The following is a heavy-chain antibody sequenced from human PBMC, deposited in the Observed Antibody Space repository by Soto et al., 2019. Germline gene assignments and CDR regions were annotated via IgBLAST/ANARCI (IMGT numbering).Heavy chain of an antibody. V-gene: IGHV5-51*01. CDR3: ARSVDTAMVGYYYGMDV. J-gene: IGHJ6*02. Sequence: GESLKISCKGSGYSFTSYWIGWVRQMPGKGLEWMGIIYPGDSDTRYSPSFQGQVTISADKSISTAYLQWSSLKASDTAMYYCARSVDTAMVGYYYGMDVWGQGNTVTVAS. CDR1: GYSFTSYW. D-gene: IGHD5-18*01. CDR2: IYPGDSDT.